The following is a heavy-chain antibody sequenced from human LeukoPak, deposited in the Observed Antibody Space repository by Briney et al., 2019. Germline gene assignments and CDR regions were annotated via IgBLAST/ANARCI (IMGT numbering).Heavy chain of an antibody. CDR2: INHSGST. J-gene: IGHJ6*03. CDR1: GGSFSGYY. Sequence: PSETLSLTCAVYGGSFSGYYWCSIRQPPGKGLEWIGEINHSGSTNYNPSLKSRVTISVDTSKNQFSLKLSSVTAADTAVYYCARGLHDSSGYYQTYYYYYMDVWGKGTTVTVSS. CDR3: ARGLHDSSGYYQTYYYYYMDV. D-gene: IGHD3-22*01. V-gene: IGHV4-34*01.